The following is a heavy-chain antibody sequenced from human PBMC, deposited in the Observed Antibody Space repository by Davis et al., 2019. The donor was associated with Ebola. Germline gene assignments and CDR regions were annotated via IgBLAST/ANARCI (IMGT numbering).Heavy chain of an antibody. Sequence: GESLKISCAASGFTFSSYGMHWVRQAPGKGLEWVAVIWYDGSNKYYADSVKGRFTISRDNSKNTLYLQMNSLRAEDTAVYYCAKPGWGGGDYYTNWGQGTLVTVSS. CDR3: AKPGWGGGDYYTN. J-gene: IGHJ4*02. CDR1: GFTFSSYG. D-gene: IGHD2-21*02. V-gene: IGHV3-30*02. CDR2: IWYDGSNK.